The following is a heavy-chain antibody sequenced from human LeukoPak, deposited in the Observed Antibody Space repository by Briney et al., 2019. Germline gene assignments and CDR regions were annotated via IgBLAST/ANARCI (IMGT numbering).Heavy chain of an antibody. CDR3: ARKPGTDYYYYYGMDV. V-gene: IGHV4-39*07. J-gene: IGHJ6*02. D-gene: IGHD6-13*01. CDR1: GGSISSGDYY. Sequence: PSETLSLTCTVSGGSISSGDYYWTWIRQPPGKGLEWIGEINHSGSTNYNPSLKSRVTISVDTSKNQFSLKLSSVTAADTAVYYCARKPGTDYYYYYGMDVWGQGTTVTVSS. CDR2: INHSGST.